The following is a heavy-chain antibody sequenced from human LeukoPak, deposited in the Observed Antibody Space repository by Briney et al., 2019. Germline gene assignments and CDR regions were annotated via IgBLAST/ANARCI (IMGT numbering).Heavy chain of an antibody. J-gene: IGHJ6*03. CDR3: QGRGYNNGRYYMDV. CDR1: GYRYTNYW. Sequence: GESLKISCKGSGYRYTNYWIPRVRQMPGKGLEWMGIIYPGDSDTRYSPSFQGQVTISADKSNNTAYLQWSSLEASDAAMYDCQGRGYNNGRYYMDVWGKGTTVTVSS. CDR2: IYPGDSDT. D-gene: IGHD5-12*01. V-gene: IGHV5-51*01.